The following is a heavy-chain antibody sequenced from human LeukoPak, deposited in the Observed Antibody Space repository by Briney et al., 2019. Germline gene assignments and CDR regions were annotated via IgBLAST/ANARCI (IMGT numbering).Heavy chain of an antibody. Sequence: PSETLSLTCTVSGGSISSNNFYWGRIRQPPGKGLEWIGSIYYRGSTYYTPSLKSRVTISVDTSKNQFSLKLSSVTAADTAVYYCARSSRNWFDPWGQGTLVTVSS. CDR3: ARSSRNWFDP. J-gene: IGHJ5*02. CDR2: IYYRGST. V-gene: IGHV4-39*01. CDR1: GGSISSNNFY.